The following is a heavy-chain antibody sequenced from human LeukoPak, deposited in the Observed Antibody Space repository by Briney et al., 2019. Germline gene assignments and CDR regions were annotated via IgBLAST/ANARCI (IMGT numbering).Heavy chain of an antibody. CDR1: GFTFNNYA. V-gene: IGHV3-23*01. Sequence: GGSLRLSCAASGFTFNNYAMSWVRQAPGKGLEWVSSISGSGGNTYYADSVKGRFTISRDNSKNTLYLQMNTLIAEDTAVYYCAKDFSPKMLRCCSDYWGQGTLVTVSS. J-gene: IGHJ4*02. CDR2: ISGSGGNT. CDR3: AKDFSPKMLRCCSDY. D-gene: IGHD2-8*01.